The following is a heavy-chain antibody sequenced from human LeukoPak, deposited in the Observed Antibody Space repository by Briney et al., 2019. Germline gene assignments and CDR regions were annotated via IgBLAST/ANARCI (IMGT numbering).Heavy chain of an antibody. J-gene: IGHJ4*02. D-gene: IGHD6-6*01. V-gene: IGHV3-23*01. CDR2: ISGSGGST. CDR3: AKHGSGSSITGY. CDR1: GFTFSSYA. Sequence: GGSLRLSCAASGFTFSSYAMSWVRQAPGKGLEWVSAISGSGGSTYYADSVNGRFTISRDNSKNTLYLQMNSLRAEDTAAYYCAKHGSGSSITGYWGQGTLVTVSS.